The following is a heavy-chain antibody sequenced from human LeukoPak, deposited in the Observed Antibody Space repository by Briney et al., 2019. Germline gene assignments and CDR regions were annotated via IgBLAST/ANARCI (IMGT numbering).Heavy chain of an antibody. D-gene: IGHD1-26*01. CDR1: GFTFSSYA. CDR3: AKLIVGATDFDY. CDR2: ISGSGGST. J-gene: IGHJ4*02. Sequence: GGSLRLSCAASGFTFSSYAMSWVRQAPGKGLVWVSAISGSGGSTYYADSVKGRFTISRDNSKNTLYLQMNSLRAEDTAVYYCAKLIVGATDFDYWGQGALVTVSS. V-gene: IGHV3-23*01.